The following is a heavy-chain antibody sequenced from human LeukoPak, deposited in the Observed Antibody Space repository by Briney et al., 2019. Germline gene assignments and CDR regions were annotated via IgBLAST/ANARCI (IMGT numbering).Heavy chain of an antibody. Sequence: SQTLSLTCTVSGGSISSGGYYWSWIRQHPGKGLEWVGYIYYSGSTYYNPSLKGRVTISVDTSKNQFSLKLSSVTAADTAVYYCARVSRPSWYFDLWGRGTLVTVSS. J-gene: IGHJ2*01. CDR1: GGSISSGGYY. CDR2: IYYSGST. D-gene: IGHD3-3*02. V-gene: IGHV4-31*03. CDR3: ARVSRPSWYFDL.